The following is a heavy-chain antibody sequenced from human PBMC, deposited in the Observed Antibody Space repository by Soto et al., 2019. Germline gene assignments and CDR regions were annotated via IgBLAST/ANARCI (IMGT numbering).Heavy chain of an antibody. Sequence: QVQLVQSGGEVKKPGASVKVSCKASGYTFTNYSISWVRQAPGQGLEWMGWINVYNGNTNYAQKVQGRVTMTTDTSTSTAYMELRSLRSDDTAVYYCARGVGSGSYYNQYHWFDPWGQGTLVTVSS. CDR1: GYTFTNYS. V-gene: IGHV1-18*01. CDR3: ARGVGSGSYYNQYHWFDP. D-gene: IGHD3-10*01. J-gene: IGHJ5*02. CDR2: INVYNGNT.